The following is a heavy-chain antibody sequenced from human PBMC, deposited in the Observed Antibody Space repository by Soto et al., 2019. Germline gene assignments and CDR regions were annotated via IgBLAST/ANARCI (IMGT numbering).Heavy chain of an antibody. CDR1: GYTFSGYG. J-gene: IGHJ5*02. Sequence: SVKVSCKASGYTFSGYGSSWVRQAPGQGLEWMGWISAYNGTTNYAQKLQGRVTMTTDTSTSTAYMELRSLRSDDTAVYYCARSYYYDSSGYYLETFRATNWLDPWDQGTLVTVSS. CDR2: ISAYNGTT. CDR3: ARSYYYDSSGYYLETFRATNWLDP. V-gene: IGHV1-18*01. D-gene: IGHD3-22*01.